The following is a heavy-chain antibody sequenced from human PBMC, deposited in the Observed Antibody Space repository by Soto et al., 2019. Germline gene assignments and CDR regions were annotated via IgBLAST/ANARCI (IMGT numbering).Heavy chain of an antibody. V-gene: IGHV3-48*02. CDR2: IAGRTPTI. J-gene: IGHJ4*02. CDR1: GFRCSTYS. CDR3: AGDGGDTYSKDGFFDS. Sequence: PGGSLRLSCSASGFRCSTYSSNWVRQAPGKGLEWVSYIAGRTPTIFYADSVKGRFSISRDNAKNSLYLQMNSLRDEDTAVYYCAGDGGDTYSKDGFFDSWGQGTLVTVSS. D-gene: IGHD2-21*02.